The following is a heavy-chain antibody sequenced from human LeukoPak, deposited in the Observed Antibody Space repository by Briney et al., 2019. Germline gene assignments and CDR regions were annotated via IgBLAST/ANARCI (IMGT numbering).Heavy chain of an antibody. CDR3: AKGGPLGPMVRGVINEYNWFDP. J-gene: IGHJ5*02. Sequence: PGGSLRLSCAASGFTFSSYGMSWVRQAPGKGLEWVSAISGSGGSTYYADSVKGRFTISRDNSKNTLYLQMNSLRAEDTAVYYCAKGGPLGPMVRGVINEYNWFDPWGQGTLVTVSS. CDR2: ISGSGGST. D-gene: IGHD3-10*01. CDR1: GFTFSSYG. V-gene: IGHV3-23*01.